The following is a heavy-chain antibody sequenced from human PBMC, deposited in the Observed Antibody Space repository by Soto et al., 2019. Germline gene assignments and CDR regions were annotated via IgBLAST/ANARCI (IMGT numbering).Heavy chain of an antibody. V-gene: IGHV3-20*01. CDR2: INWNGGST. CDR3: ARVSVEGCYSVCHYYYYYMDV. J-gene: IGHJ6*03. CDR1: GFTFDDYG. D-gene: IGHD2-15*01. Sequence: GGSLRLSCAASGFTFDDYGMSWVRQAPGKGLEWVSGINWNGGSTGYADSVKGRFTISRDNAKNSLYLQMNSLRAEDTALYHCARVSVEGCYSVCHYYYYYMDVWGKGTTVTVSS.